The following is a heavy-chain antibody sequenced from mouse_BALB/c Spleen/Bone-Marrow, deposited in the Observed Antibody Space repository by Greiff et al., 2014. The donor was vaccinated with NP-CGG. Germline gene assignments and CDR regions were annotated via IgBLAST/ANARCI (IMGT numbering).Heavy chain of an antibody. CDR3: ARPLYDGYYVAY. J-gene: IGHJ3*01. Sequence: EVQLVESGGGLVQPGGSLKLSCATSGFTFSGYYMYWVRQTPEKRLEWVAYISNGGGSTYYPDTVKGRFTISRDNAKNTLYLQMSRLKSEDTAMYYCARPLYDGYYVAYWGQGTLVTVSA. CDR1: GFTFSGYY. D-gene: IGHD2-3*01. CDR2: ISNGGGST. V-gene: IGHV5-12*02.